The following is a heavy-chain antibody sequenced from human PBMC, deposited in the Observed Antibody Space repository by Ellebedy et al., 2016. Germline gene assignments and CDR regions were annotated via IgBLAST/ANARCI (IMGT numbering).Heavy chain of an antibody. J-gene: IGHJ4*02. CDR1: GFTVNSNY. V-gene: IGHV3-66*01. CDR3: TRGDYY. CDR2: VYSGGST. Sequence: GGSLRLSCAASGFTVNSNYMSWVRQAPGKGLEWVSVVYSGGSTDYADSVKGRCTISRDNSKNMLYLRMSSLRAEDTAVYYCTRGDYYWGQGTLVSVSS.